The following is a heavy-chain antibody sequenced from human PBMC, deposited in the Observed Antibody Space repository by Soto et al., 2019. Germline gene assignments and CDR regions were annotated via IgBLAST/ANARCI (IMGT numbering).Heavy chain of an antibody. D-gene: IGHD1-1*01. Sequence: SETLSLTCTVSGDSISGTYNWWTWVRQPAGKGLEWIGEVFHSGTTNYNPSLKSRVSISVDKSKNQFSLNLTSVAAADTAVYYCVRDRRQYNWNDGFDPWGQGTLVTVSS. CDR3: VRDRRQYNWNDGFDP. CDR1: GDSISGTYNW. V-gene: IGHV4-4*02. J-gene: IGHJ5*02. CDR2: VFHSGTT.